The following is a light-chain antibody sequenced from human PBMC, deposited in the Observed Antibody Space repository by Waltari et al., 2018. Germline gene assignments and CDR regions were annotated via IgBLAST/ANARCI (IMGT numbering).Light chain of an antibody. V-gene: IGLV1-51*02. Sequence: QSVLTQPPSVSAAPGQTVTISCSRSSSNIGNNFLAWYQQLPGTAPKLLIYDNDRRPSGIPDRFSGSKSATSAALGITGLQTGDEADYYCGTWDDSLNAGVFGGGTKLTVL. J-gene: IGLJ3*02. CDR2: DND. CDR1: SSNIGNNF. CDR3: GTWDDSLNAGV.